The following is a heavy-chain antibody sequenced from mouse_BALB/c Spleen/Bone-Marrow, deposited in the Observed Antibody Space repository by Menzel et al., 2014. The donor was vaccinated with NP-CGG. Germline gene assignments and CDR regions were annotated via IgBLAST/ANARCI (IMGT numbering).Heavy chain of an antibody. V-gene: IGHV14-3*02. CDR2: IDPANGST. J-gene: IGHJ3*01. CDR3: AFYYYGSSLFAY. D-gene: IGHD1-1*01. Sequence: EVMLVESGAELVKPGASVRLSCTASGFNIKDTYMHWVKQRPEQGLEWIGRIDPANGSTKYDPKFQGKATITADTSSNTAYLQLSSLTSEDTAVYYCAFYYYGSSLFAYWGQGTLVTVSA. CDR1: GFNIKDTY.